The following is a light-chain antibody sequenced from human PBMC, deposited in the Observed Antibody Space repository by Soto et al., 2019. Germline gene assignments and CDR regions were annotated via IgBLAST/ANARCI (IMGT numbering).Light chain of an antibody. CDR1: SSDVGRYDY. V-gene: IGLV2-14*01. CDR3: SSFTDSRVDV. CDR2: VVG. Sequence: ALTQPASVSGSPGQSITISCTGTSSDVGRYDYVSWYQHHPGKAPKLIIYVVGDRPSGVSNRFSGSKSGNTASLTISGLQAEDEADYYCSSFTDSRVDVFGSGTKVTVL. J-gene: IGLJ1*01.